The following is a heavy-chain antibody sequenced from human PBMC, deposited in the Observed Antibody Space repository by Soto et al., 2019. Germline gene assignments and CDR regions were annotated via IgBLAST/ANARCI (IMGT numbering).Heavy chain of an antibody. J-gene: IGHJ4*03. CDR3: VRWGYGSNSLEF. CDR2: ITPNSGDT. CDR1: GYIFTGYF. V-gene: IGHV1-2*06. Sequence: QVQLVQSGAEVKKAGASVKVSCKASGYIFTGYFIHWVRQIAGQGLQWMGRITPNSGDTKYGETFQGRVTLTRDPSTRTAYMELSCLTTDDTAMYYSVRWGYGSNSLEFWGQGTLVTVSS. D-gene: IGHD4-17*01.